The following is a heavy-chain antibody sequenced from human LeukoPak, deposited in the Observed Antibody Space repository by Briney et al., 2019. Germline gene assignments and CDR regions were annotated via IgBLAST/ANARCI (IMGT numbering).Heavy chain of an antibody. CDR1: GFTVSSNY. V-gene: IGHV3-53*04. J-gene: IGHJ6*02. Sequence: GGSLRLSCAASGFTVSSNYMSWVRQAPGKGLEWVSVIYSGGSTYYADSVKGRFTISRHNSKNTLYLQMNSLRAEDTAVYYCARSDILTQEDYYYGMDVWGQGTTVTVSS. CDR2: IYSGGST. CDR3: ARSDILTQEDYYYGMDV. D-gene: IGHD3-9*01.